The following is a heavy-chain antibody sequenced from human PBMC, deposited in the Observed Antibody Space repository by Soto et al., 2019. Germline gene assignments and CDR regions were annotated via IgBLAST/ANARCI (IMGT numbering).Heavy chain of an antibody. J-gene: IGHJ4*02. CDR2: TYHSGNP. Sequence: PSETLSLTCDVSGDTISTGGYTWAWIRQPPGKALEWIGHTYHSGNPYYNPSLKSRVIISVDRSKNQFSLKLSSVTAADTAVYYCAKNWNWGSLVHWGQGTLVTVSS. CDR3: AKNWNWGSLVH. CDR1: GDTISTGGYT. D-gene: IGHD7-27*01. V-gene: IGHV4-30-2*01.